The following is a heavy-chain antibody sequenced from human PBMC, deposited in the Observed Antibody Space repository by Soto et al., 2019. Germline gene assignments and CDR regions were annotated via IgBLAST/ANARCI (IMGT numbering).Heavy chain of an antibody. D-gene: IGHD6-13*01. CDR2: IYWDDDK. Sequence: SGPTLVNPTQTLTLTCTFSGFSLSTSGVGVGWIRQPPGKALEWLALIYWDDDKRYSPSLKSRLTITKNTSKNQVVLTMTNMDPVDTATFYCAHRPASYSSSWYFDYWGQGTLVTVSS. J-gene: IGHJ4*02. V-gene: IGHV2-5*02. CDR3: AHRPASYSSSWYFDY. CDR1: GFSLSTSGVG.